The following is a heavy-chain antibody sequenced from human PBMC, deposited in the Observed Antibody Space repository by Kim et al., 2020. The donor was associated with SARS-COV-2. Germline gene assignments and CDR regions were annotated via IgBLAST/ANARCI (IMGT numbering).Heavy chain of an antibody. CDR2: INPNSGGT. V-gene: IGHV1-2*05. J-gene: IGHJ4*02. CDR1: GYTFTGYY. D-gene: IGHD5-18*01. Sequence: ASVKVSCKASGYTFTGYYMHWVRQAPGQGLEWMGRINPNSGGTNYAQKFQGRVTMTRDTSISTAYMELSRLRSDDTVVYYCARGGGREGGVRVQLWGCWYWGQGTLVTVSS. CDR3: ARGGGREGGVRVQLWGCWY.